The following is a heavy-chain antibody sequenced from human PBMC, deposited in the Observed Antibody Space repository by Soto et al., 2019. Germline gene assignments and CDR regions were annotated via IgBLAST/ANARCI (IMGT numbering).Heavy chain of an antibody. V-gene: IGHV1-69*19. CDR1: GGTFNTYA. Sequence: QVQLVQSGAEMKKPGSSVKVSCQSSGGTFNTYAMNWVRQAPGQGPEWMGDISPMFGAANYAPKFQGRVTITADETTGTSYMQVGSLTSEDTALDFCAREVQVHTPAVASWTQGTVVPVTS. CDR2: ISPMFGAA. J-gene: IGHJ4*02. CDR3: AREVQVHTPAVAS.